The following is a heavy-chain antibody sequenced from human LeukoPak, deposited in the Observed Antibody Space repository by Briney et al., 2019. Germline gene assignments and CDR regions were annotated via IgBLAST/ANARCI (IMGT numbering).Heavy chain of an antibody. V-gene: IGHV4-38-2*02. D-gene: IGHD1-26*01. Sequence: SETLSLTCSVSGYSISSAYNWGWIRPPPGRGLEWVGSMSNSGSTYYNASLKSRVTISADTSKSQFSLKLTSVTAADTAIYYCSRMGAASDCWGQGTLVTVSS. CDR3: SRMGAASDC. CDR2: MSNSGST. CDR1: GYSISSAYN. J-gene: IGHJ4*02.